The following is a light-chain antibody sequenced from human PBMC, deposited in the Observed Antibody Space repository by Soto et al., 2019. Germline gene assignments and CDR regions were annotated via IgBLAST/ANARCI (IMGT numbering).Light chain of an antibody. V-gene: IGKV3-15*01. CDR2: GAS. CDR3: QQSGSSPIT. J-gene: IGKJ5*01. CDR1: QSVSSN. Sequence: EIVMTQSPATLSVSPGERATLSCRASQSVSSNLSWYQQKPGRAPRLLIYGASTRATGMPARFSGSGSGTEFTLTISRLEPEDFAVYYCQQSGSSPITFGQGTRLEIK.